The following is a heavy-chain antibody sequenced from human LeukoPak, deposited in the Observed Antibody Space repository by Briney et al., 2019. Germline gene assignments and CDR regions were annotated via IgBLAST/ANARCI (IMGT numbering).Heavy chain of an antibody. CDR2: ISAYNGNT. D-gene: IGHD3-9*01. J-gene: IGHJ4*02. CDR1: GYTFTSYG. Sequence: AASVKVSCKASGYTFTSYGISWVRQAPGQGLEWMGWISAYNGNTNYAQKLQGRVTMTTDTSTSTAYMELRSLRSDDTAVYYCARVEVEYYDILTGYYMPDNYFDYWGQGTLVTVSS. CDR3: ARVEVEYYDILTGYYMPDNYFDY. V-gene: IGHV1-18*01.